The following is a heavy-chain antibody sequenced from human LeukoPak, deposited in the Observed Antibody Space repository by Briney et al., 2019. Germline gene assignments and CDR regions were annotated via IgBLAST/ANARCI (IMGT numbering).Heavy chain of an antibody. CDR1: GFTFNYCS. V-gene: IGHV3-48*04. CDR2: INSDSSTI. Sequence: PGGSLRLSCAASGFTFNYCSMNWVRQAPGKGLEWVSYINSDSSTIYYADSVQGRFTISRDSAENSLYLQMNSLRVEDAAVYYCARVSSTGYMDVWGKGTTVTVSS. D-gene: IGHD2-2*01. CDR3: ARVSSTGYMDV. J-gene: IGHJ6*03.